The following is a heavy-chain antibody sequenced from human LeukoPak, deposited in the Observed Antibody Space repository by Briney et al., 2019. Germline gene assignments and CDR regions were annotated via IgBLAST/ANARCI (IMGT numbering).Heavy chain of an antibody. J-gene: IGHJ6*02. Sequence: ASVKVSCKAPGYTFTGYYMHWVRQAPGQGLEWMGWINPNSGGTNYAQKFQGRVTMTRDTSISTAYMELSRLRSDDTAVYYCARGLGITYYDSSGTTYGMDVWGQGTTVTVSS. CDR2: INPNSGGT. CDR3: ARGLGITYYDSSGTTYGMDV. D-gene: IGHD3-22*01. CDR1: GYTFTGYY. V-gene: IGHV1-2*02.